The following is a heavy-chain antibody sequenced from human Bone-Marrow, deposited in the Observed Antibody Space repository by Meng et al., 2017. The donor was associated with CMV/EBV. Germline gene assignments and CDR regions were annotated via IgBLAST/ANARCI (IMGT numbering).Heavy chain of an antibody. CDR3: ARGDGGFTMVRGVISY. D-gene: IGHD3-10*01. CDR2: IYYSGST. CDR1: GFTFSSYS. J-gene: IGHJ4*02. Sequence: LRLSCAASGFTFSSYSMNWVRQPPGKGLEWIGYIYYSGSTYYNPSLKSRVTISVDTSKNQFSLKLSSVTAADTAVYYCARGDGGFTMVRGVISYWGQGTLVTVSS. V-gene: IGHV4-30-4*08.